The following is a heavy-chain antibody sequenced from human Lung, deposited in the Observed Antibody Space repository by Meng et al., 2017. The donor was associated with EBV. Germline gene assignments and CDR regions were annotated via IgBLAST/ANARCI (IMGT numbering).Heavy chain of an antibody. CDR1: GFIFSDSD. Sequence: EAQWLGAGRGGVQRGVSLRLSWCASGFIFSDSDLHWVRQASGKGLGWVGRGRTKHNKYSTDYGASVKGRFSISRDDSRNTVYLQMNSLKTEDTAVYFCWGDLNYGSYWGQGTLVTVSS. V-gene: IGHV3-73*01. J-gene: IGHJ4*02. D-gene: IGHD3-10*01. CDR2: GRTKHNKYST. CDR3: WGDLNYGSY.